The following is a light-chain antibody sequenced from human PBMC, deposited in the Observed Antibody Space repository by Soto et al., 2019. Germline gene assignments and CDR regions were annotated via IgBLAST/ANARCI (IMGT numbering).Light chain of an antibody. Sequence: QSALTQPASVSGSHGQSITISCTGTSSDVGGYNYVSWYQQHPGKAPKFMIYDVSILHSGVSNRFSGSTFGNTASLTISGLLAEGESAYCWCSYTRSSTPHGVFGGGTKLTVL. CDR1: SSDVGGYNY. J-gene: IGLJ2*01. V-gene: IGLV2-14*01. CDR2: DVS. CDR3: CSYTRSSTPHGV.